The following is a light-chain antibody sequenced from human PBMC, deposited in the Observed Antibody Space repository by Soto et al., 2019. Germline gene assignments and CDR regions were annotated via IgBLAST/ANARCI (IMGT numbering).Light chain of an antibody. CDR1: QSVPSSH. J-gene: IGKJ2*01. CDR2: AAS. V-gene: IGKV3-20*01. Sequence: DIVLTQSPGTLSLSPGQRATLSCRASQSVPSSHLAWFQQKPGQAPRLLMYAASSRAPGIPDRFSGSGSGTDFTLAISRLEPEDFAVYYCQQYRGSPPYTFGQGTKLEIK. CDR3: QQYRGSPPYT.